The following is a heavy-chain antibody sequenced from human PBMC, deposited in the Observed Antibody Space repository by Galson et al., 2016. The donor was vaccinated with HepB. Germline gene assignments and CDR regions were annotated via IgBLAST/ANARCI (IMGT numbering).Heavy chain of an antibody. J-gene: IGHJ4*02. V-gene: IGHV3-48*04. Sequence: SLRLSCAVSGFTFSSYSMDWVRQAPGKGLEWISCITGSGTVLFYADSVKGRFTISRDNARNSLYLHLNSLRAEDTAVYYCARGHYEVWGQGTLVTVSS. CDR2: ITGSGTVL. CDR1: GFTFSSYS. CDR3: ARGHYEV. D-gene: IGHD3-3*01.